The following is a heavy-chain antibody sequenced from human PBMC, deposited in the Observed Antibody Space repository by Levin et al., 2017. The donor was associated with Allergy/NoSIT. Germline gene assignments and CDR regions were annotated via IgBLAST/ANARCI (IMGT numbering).Heavy chain of an antibody. J-gene: IGHJ4*02. V-gene: IGHV3-74*01. CDR3: ARALQSNGDYDWGLDY. D-gene: IGHD3-16*01. Sequence: GGSLRLSCAASGFTFAIYWMAWVRQAPGKGLVWLSRINSEGSGATHADLVKGRFTISRDNAKNTLYLQMNSLRAEDTAVYYCARALQSNGDYDWGLDYWGQGTLVTVSS. CDR2: INSEGSGA. CDR1: GFTFAIYW.